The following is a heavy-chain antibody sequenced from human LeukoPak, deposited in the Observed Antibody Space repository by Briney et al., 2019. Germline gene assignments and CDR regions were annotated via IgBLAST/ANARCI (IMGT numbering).Heavy chain of an antibody. CDR3: ARSRYDYIWGIDY. CDR1: GFTFSNYW. Sequence: GGSLTLPCAASGFTFSNYWMHWVRQAPGKGLVWVPRLNSDECDTNYADSVKGRFTISRDNAKNTLYLQMNSLRDEDTAVFYCARSRYDYIWGIDYWGQGTLVTISS. J-gene: IGHJ4*02. CDR2: LNSDECDT. V-gene: IGHV3-74*01. D-gene: IGHD3-16*01.